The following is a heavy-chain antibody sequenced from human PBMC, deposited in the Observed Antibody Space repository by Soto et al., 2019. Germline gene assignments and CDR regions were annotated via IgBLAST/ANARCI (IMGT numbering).Heavy chain of an antibody. D-gene: IGHD3-22*01. J-gene: IGHJ4*02. CDR1: GGPISSYY. V-gene: IGHV4-59*01. CDR3: AREYYYDSSDYYFDY. Sequence: SETLSLTCTVSGGPISSYYWSWIRQPPGKGLEWIGYIYYSGSTNYNPSLKSRVTISVDTSKNQFSLKLSSVTAADTAVYYCAREYYYDSSDYYFDYWGQGTLVTVSS. CDR2: IYYSGST.